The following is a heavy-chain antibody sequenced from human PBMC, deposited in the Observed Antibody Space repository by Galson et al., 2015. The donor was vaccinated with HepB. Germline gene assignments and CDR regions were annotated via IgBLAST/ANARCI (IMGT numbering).Heavy chain of an antibody. J-gene: IGHJ3*02. D-gene: IGHD6-19*01. Sequence: SVKVSCKASGGTFSSYAISWVRQAPGQGLEWMGGIIPIFGTANYAQKFQGRVTITADKSTSTAYMELSSLRSEDTAVYYCARQNPYSSGWYIRGAFDIWGQGTMVTVSS. V-gene: IGHV1-69*06. CDR1: GGTFSSYA. CDR2: IIPIFGTA. CDR3: ARQNPYSSGWYIRGAFDI.